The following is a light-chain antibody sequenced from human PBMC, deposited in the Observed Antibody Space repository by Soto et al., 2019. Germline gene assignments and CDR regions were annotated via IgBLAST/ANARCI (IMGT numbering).Light chain of an antibody. CDR3: QQYVTSPPGT. V-gene: IGKV3-20*01. J-gene: IGKJ1*01. CDR2: GAS. CDR1: QSVSSSY. Sequence: EIVLTHSPGTLSLSPCERATLSCSASQSVSSSYLAWYQQKPGQAPRLLIYGASSRATGIPDRFSGSGSGTDFTLTISRLEPGDFAVYYCQQYVTSPPGTFGQGTKVDIK.